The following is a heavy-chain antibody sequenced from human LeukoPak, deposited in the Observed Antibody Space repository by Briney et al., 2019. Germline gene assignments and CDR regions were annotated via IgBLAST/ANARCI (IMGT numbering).Heavy chain of an antibody. D-gene: IGHD3-10*01. Sequence: WGTLSLTCTVSGVSVSSGIYYWSWLGPPQGTGLEWIVYIYYSGSTNYNPSLKSRVPISVDTSKNQFALKLSSVTAADTAVYYCARLRLWFGELAAAFDYWGQGTLVTVSS. J-gene: IGHJ4*02. CDR2: IYYSGST. CDR1: GVSVSSGIYY. CDR3: ARLRLWFGELAAAFDY. V-gene: IGHV4-61*01.